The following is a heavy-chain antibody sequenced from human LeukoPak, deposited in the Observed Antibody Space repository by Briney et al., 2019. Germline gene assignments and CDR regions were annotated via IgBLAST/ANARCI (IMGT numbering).Heavy chain of an antibody. J-gene: IGHJ5*02. V-gene: IGHV4-59*01. CDR2: IYYSGST. CDR1: GGSISSYY. Sequence: SETLSLTCTVSGGSISSYYWSRIRQPPGKGLEWIGYIYYSGSTNYNPSLKSRVTISVDTSKNQFSLKLSSVTAADTAVYYCARAGYSNYEQNWFDPWGQGTLVTVSS. D-gene: IGHD4-11*01. CDR3: ARAGYSNYEQNWFDP.